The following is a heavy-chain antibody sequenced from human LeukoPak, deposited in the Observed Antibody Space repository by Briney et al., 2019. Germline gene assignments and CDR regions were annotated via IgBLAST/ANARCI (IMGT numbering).Heavy chain of an antibody. CDR3: ARSSKPGTAAAAIVDY. D-gene: IGHD6-13*01. V-gene: IGHV1-69*13. Sequence: ASVKVSCKASGGTFSSYAISWVRQAPGQGLEWMGGIIPIFGTANYAQKFQGRVTITADESTSTAYMELSSLRSEDTAVYYCARSSKPGTAAAAIVDYWGQGTLVTVSS. J-gene: IGHJ4*02. CDR2: IIPIFGTA. CDR1: GGTFSSYA.